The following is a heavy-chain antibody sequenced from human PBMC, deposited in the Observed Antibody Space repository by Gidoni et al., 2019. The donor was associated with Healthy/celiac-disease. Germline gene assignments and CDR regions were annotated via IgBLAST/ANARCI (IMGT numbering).Heavy chain of an antibody. Sequence: QVQLVESGGGVVQPGGSLRLSCAASGFTFSSYGMHWVRQAPGKGLEWVAFIRYDGSNKYYADSVKGRFTISRDNSKNTLYLQMNSLRAEDTAVYYCAKTRGGYFDWSWYYFDYWGQGTLVTVSS. CDR2: IRYDGSNK. CDR1: GFTFSSYG. D-gene: IGHD3-9*01. J-gene: IGHJ4*02. V-gene: IGHV3-30*02. CDR3: AKTRGGYFDWSWYYFDY.